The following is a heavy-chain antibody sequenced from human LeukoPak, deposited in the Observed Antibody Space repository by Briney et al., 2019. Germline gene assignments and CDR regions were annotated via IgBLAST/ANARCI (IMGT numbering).Heavy chain of an antibody. CDR2: ISHTGST. D-gene: IGHD3-10*01. CDR3: ARHQTKNIVLLWFGGLDY. CDR1: GFTFSSYW. J-gene: IGHJ4*02. Sequence: GSLRLSCAASGFTFSSYWMTWVRQAPGKGLEWIGEISHTGSTNYNPSLKSRLTISVDTSKNQFSLKLSSVTAADTAVYYCARHQTKNIVLLWFGGLDYWGQGTLVTVSS. V-gene: IGHV4-34*01.